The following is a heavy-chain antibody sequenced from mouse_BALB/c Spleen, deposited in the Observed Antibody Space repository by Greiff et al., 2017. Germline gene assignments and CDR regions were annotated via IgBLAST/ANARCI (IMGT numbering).Heavy chain of an antibody. J-gene: IGHJ2*01. CDR1: GFNIKDYY. CDR2: IDPENGNT. V-gene: IGHV14-1*02. Sequence: VQLKESGAELVRPGALVKLSCKASGFNIKDYYMHWVKQRPEQGLEWIGWIDPENGNTIYDPKFQGKASITADTSSNTAYLQLSSLTSEDTAVYYCARRGYFDYWGQGTTLTVSS. CDR3: ARRGYFDY.